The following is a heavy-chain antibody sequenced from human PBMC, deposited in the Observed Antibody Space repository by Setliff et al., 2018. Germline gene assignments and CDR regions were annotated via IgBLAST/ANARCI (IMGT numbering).Heavy chain of an antibody. V-gene: IGHV4-34*01. Sequence: SETLSLTCTFYGGPFSDYYWGWVRQTPGKGLEWIAEINPSGTTNYIPSLKSRLTISVDTSKRQFSLKLNSVTAADTAVYYCRFWSYVYHNDYWGQGTLVTVSS. CDR3: RFWSYVYHNDY. D-gene: IGHD3-16*01. J-gene: IGHJ4*02. CDR1: GGPFSDYY. CDR2: INPSGTT.